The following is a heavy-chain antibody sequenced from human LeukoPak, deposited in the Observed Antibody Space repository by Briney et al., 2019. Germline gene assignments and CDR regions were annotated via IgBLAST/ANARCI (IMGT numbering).Heavy chain of an antibody. D-gene: IGHD6-13*01. Sequence: SETLSLTCTVSGGSISSYYWSWIRQPPAKGLEWIGYIYYSGSTNYNPSLKSRVTISVDTSKNQFSLKLSSVTAADTAVYYCARSPAAGTFIFDYWGQGTLVTVSS. CDR1: GGSISSYY. CDR2: IYYSGST. J-gene: IGHJ4*02. V-gene: IGHV4-59*08. CDR3: ARSPAAGTFIFDY.